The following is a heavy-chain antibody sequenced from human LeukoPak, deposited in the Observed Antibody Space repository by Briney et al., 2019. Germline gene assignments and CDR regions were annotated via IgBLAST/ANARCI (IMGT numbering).Heavy chain of an antibody. V-gene: IGHV3-23*01. CDR2: ITGSGGST. CDR3: ARDLISSGYWDDAFDI. Sequence: GGSLRLSCAAFEFTFSTYAMGWVRQAPGKGLEWVSAITGSGGSTYYADSVKGRFTISRDNSKNTLFLQMNSLRAEDTAVYYCARDLISSGYWDDAFDIWGQGTMVTVPS. CDR1: EFTFSTYA. D-gene: IGHD3-22*01. J-gene: IGHJ3*02.